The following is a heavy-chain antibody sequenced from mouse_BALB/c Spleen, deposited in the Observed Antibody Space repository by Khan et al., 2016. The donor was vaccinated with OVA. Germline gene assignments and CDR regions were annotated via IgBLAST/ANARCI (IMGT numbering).Heavy chain of an antibody. CDR2: ISSSGST. CDR1: GYSITSDYA. Sequence: EVQLVESGPGLVKPSQSLSLTCTVTGYSITSDYARNWIRQSPGNKLERMGNISSSGSTNYNPALKNLTSITRDTSKNQFFLQLNSVTTDDTATYYCAREGSRYNYAMDYWGQGTSVTVSS. V-gene: IGHV3-2*02. CDR3: AREGSRYNYAMDY. D-gene: IGHD1-3*01. J-gene: IGHJ4*01.